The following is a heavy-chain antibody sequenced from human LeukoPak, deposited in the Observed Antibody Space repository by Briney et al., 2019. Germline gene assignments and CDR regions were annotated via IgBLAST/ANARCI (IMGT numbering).Heavy chain of an antibody. J-gene: IGHJ6*03. Sequence: ASVKVSCKASGYTFTSYGNSWVRQAPGQGLEWMGWISAYNGNTNYAQKLQGRVTMTTDTSTSTAYMELRSQRSDDTAVYYCARDRIRGYSYDYKGDYYYYYMDVWGRGTTVTVSS. CDR3: ARDRIRGYSYDYKGDYYYYYMDV. CDR1: GYTFTSYG. D-gene: IGHD5-18*01. CDR2: ISAYNGNT. V-gene: IGHV1-18*01.